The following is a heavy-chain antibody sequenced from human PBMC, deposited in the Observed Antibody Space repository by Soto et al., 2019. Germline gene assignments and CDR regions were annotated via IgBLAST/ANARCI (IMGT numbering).Heavy chain of an antibody. J-gene: IGHJ6*02. CDR3: ARGSDERYYYYYYGMDV. CDR1: GDSISSSSYY. V-gene: IGHV4-39*01. D-gene: IGHD1-1*01. CDR2: ISYSGST. Sequence: PSETLSLTCTVSGDSISSSSYYWGWIRQPPGKGLEWIGSISYSGSTSYNPSLKSRVTISVDTSKNQFSLKLTSVTAADTAVYYCARGSDERYYYYYYGMDVWGQGTTVTVSS.